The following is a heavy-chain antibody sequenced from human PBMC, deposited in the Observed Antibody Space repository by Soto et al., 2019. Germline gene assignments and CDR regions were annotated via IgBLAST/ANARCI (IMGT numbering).Heavy chain of an antibody. V-gene: IGHV4-59*01. CDR3: VRDLGGSYSCWAFDI. Sequence: QVQLQESGPGLVKPSETLSLTCTVSGGSIRSYYWSWIRQPPGKGLEWVGYIYHSGVTNSNPSLKSRVTISVDTSKNQFSLELTSVTAADTAVYYCVRDLGGSYSCWAFDIWGQGTMVTVSS. CDR1: GGSIRSYY. J-gene: IGHJ3*02. D-gene: IGHD1-26*01. CDR2: IYHSGVT.